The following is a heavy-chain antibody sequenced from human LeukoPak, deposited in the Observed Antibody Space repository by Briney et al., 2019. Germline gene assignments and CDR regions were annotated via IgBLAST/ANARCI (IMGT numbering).Heavy chain of an antibody. CDR2: ISYDGNNK. V-gene: IGHV3-30*03. Sequence: GGSLRLSCAASGFTFDDYGMSWVRQAPGKGLEWVAAISYDGNNKYYADSVKGRFTIPRDNSKNTLYLNSLRADDTAVYYCARILDSAWGELGYWGQGTLVTVSS. CDR1: GFTFDDYG. CDR3: ARILDSAWGELGY. J-gene: IGHJ4*02. D-gene: IGHD6-19*01.